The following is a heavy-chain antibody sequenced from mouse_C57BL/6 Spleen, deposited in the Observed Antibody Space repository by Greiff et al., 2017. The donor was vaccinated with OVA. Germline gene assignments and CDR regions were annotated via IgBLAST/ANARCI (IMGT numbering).Heavy chain of an antibody. V-gene: IGHV1-4*01. D-gene: IGHD2-4*01. CDR2: INPSSGYT. Sequence: VQLQQSGAELARPGASVKMSCKASGYTFTSYTMHWVKQRPGQGLEWIGYINPSSGYTKYNQKFKDKATLTADKSSSTAYMQLSSLTSEDSAVYYCAREVYYDFHYFDYWGQGTTLTVSS. J-gene: IGHJ2*01. CDR1: GYTFTSYT. CDR3: AREVYYDFHYFDY.